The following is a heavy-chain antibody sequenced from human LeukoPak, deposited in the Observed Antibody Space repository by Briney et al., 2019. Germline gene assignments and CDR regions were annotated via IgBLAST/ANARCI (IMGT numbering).Heavy chain of an antibody. CDR1: GGSISSNSYY. CDR2: LSYSGST. D-gene: IGHD2-15*01. CDR3: ARAPRMVYFDY. Sequence: SETLSLTCTVSGGSISSNSYYWGWVRQPPGKGPEWIASLSYSGSTSYNPSLKSRVTISVDTSKNQFSLKLISVTAPDTAVYYCARAPRMVYFDYWGQGTLVTVSS. J-gene: IGHJ4*02. V-gene: IGHV4-39*01.